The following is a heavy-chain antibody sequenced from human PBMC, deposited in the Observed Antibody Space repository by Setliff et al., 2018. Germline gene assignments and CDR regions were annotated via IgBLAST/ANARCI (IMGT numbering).Heavy chain of an antibody. J-gene: IGHJ1*01. CDR1: GGSISPYY. CDR3: ARQDRFYDRSVFVEYFQH. Sequence: SETLSLTCSVSGGSISPYYWIWIRRSPGKGLEWIGYIFYSGSARYNPSLESRVTMSVDTSKNQISLKLTSVTAADTAVYYCARQDRFYDRSVFVEYFQHWGQGALVTVSS. CDR2: IFYSGSA. D-gene: IGHD3-22*01. V-gene: IGHV4-59*08.